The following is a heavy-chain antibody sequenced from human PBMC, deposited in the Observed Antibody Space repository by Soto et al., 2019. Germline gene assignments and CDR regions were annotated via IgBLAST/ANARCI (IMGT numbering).Heavy chain of an antibody. V-gene: IGHV4-34*01. CDR2: INHSGST. Sequence: SETLSLTCAVYGGSFSGYYWGWIRQPPGKGLEWIGEINHSGSTNYNPSLKSRVTISVDTSKNQFSLKLSSVTAADTAVYYCARGRSGYYFDYWGQGTLVTVSS. J-gene: IGHJ4*02. CDR3: ARGRSGYYFDY. D-gene: IGHD3-22*01. CDR1: GGSFSGYY.